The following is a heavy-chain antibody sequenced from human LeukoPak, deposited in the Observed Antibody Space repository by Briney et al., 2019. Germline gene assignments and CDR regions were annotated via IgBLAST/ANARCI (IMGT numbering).Heavy chain of an antibody. CDR2: INPNSGGT. CDR3: ARVNAAAGDDAFDI. V-gene: IGHV1-2*02. CDR1: GYTFTGYY. J-gene: IGHJ3*02. Sequence: ASVNVSCKASGYTFTGYYMHWVRQAPGQGLEWMGWINPNSGGTNYAQKFQGRVTMTRDTSISTAYMELSRLRSDDTAVYYCARVNAAAGDDAFDIWGQGTMVTVSS. D-gene: IGHD6-13*01.